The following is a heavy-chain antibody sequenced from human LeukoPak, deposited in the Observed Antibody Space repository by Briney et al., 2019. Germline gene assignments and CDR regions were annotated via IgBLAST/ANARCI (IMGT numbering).Heavy chain of an antibody. CDR3: ARELWFGGLFLGAFDI. Sequence: ASVTVSCKFSGYTLTELSMHWVRQPHGNGLEWMGGFDPEDGETIYAQKCQGRVTMTTDTSTSSAYMELRSLRSDDTAVYYCARELWFGGLFLGAFDIWGQGTMVTVSS. CDR2: FDPEDGET. CDR1: GYTLTELS. D-gene: IGHD3-10*01. J-gene: IGHJ3*02. V-gene: IGHV1-24*01.